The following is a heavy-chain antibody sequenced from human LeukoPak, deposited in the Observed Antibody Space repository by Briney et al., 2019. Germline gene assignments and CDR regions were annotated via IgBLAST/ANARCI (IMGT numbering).Heavy chain of an antibody. CDR3: ARDLGFRLDY. D-gene: IGHD3-16*01. J-gene: IGHJ4*02. CDR2: ISSSSSYI. Sequence: MSGGSLRLSCAASGFTFSSYSMNWVRQAPGKGLEWVSSISSSSSYIYYADSVKGRFTISRDNAKNSLYLQMNSLRAEDTAVYYCARDLGFRLDYRGQGTLVTVSS. V-gene: IGHV3-21*01. CDR1: GFTFSSYS.